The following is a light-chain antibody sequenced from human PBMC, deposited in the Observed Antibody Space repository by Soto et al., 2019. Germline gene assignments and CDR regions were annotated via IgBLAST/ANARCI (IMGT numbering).Light chain of an antibody. CDR1: QSVSISY. Sequence: EIVLTHSPGTLSFSPLERATLSFRSSQSVSISYLSWYQQQPGQAPMLLIYGASSRATGIPDRFSGSGSGTNFTLTISRLEPEDFAVYYCQQYGSSPPLTFGGGTKVDIK. CDR2: GAS. J-gene: IGKJ4*01. V-gene: IGKV3-20*01. CDR3: QQYGSSPPLT.